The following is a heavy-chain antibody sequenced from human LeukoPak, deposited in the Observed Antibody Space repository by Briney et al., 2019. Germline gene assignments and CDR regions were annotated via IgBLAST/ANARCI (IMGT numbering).Heavy chain of an antibody. CDR1: GFTFSTYA. D-gene: IGHD5-18*01. V-gene: IGHV3-23*01. J-gene: IGHJ4*02. CDR2: IAISGIS. CDR3: AKGGIGSSSGLDS. Sequence: PGGSLRLSCVASGFTFSTYATTWVRQAPGKGLEWVSSIAISGISYYRDSVRGRYTISRDNSKNTLYLQMNSLRPEDTAIYYCAKGGIGSSSGLDSWGQGTLVTVSS.